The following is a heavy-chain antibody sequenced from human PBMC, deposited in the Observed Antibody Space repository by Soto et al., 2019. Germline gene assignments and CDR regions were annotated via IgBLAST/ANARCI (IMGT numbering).Heavy chain of an antibody. V-gene: IGHV4-61*01. J-gene: IGHJ5*02. D-gene: IGHD3-10*01. CDR3: ARDLVSGRWFDP. CDR1: GGSVSSGSYY. CDR2: IYYSGST. Sequence: QVQLQESGPGLVKPSETLSLTCTVSGGSVSSGSYYWSWIRQPPGKGLEWIGYIYYSGSTNYNPSPKSRVTISVDTSQNQFSLKLSSVTAADTAVYYCARDLVSGRWFDPWGQGTLVTVSS.